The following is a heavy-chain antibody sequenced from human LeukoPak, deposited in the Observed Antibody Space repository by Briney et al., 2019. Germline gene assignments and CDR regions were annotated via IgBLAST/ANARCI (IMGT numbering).Heavy chain of an antibody. V-gene: IGHV3-30-3*01. Sequence: GGSLRLSCAASGFTFSSYAMHWVRQAPGKGLEWVAVISYDGSNKYYADSVKGRFTISRDNSKNTLYLQMNSLRAEDTAVYYCARDSEGSWFYYYYGMDVWGQGTTVTVSS. J-gene: IGHJ6*02. CDR3: ARDSEGSWFYYYYGMDV. CDR2: ISYDGSNK. D-gene: IGHD6-13*01. CDR1: GFTFSSYA.